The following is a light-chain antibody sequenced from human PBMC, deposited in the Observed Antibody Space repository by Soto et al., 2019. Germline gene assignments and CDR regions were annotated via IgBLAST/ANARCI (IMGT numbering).Light chain of an antibody. CDR2: GNS. Sequence: QSVLTQPPSVSGAPGQRVTISCTGSSSNIGAGYDVHWYLQLPGTAPKLLIYGNSNRPSGVPDRFSGSKSGTSASLAITGLQAEDEADYYCQSYDSSLSGWVFGTGTKLTVL. CDR1: SSNIGAGYD. CDR3: QSYDSSLSGWV. V-gene: IGLV1-40*01. J-gene: IGLJ1*01.